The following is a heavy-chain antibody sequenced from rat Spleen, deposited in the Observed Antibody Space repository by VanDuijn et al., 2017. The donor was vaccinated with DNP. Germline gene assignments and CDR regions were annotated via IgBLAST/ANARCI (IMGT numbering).Heavy chain of an antibody. CDR2: ITPSGGNT. Sequence: EVQLVESGGDLVQPGRSLKLSCEASGFTFNNHWMTWIRQVPGKGLEWVASITPSGGNTYFPDSVKGRFTISRNNAKSTLYLQMDSLRSEDTATYYCTTDLPLTTARDYWGQGVMVTVSS. V-gene: IGHV5-31*01. CDR1: GFTFNNHW. J-gene: IGHJ2*01. D-gene: IGHD1-11*01. CDR3: TTDLPLTTARDY.